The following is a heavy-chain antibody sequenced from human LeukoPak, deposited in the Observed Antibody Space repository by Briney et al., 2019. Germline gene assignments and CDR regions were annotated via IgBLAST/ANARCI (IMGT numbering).Heavy chain of an antibody. CDR1: GGSFSVYY. Sequence: SETLSLTCAVYGGSFSVYYWSWIRQPPGKGLEWIGEINHSGSTNYNPSLKSRVTISVDTSKNQFSLKLSSVTAADTAVYYCARGFRTVYNWFDPWGQGTLVTVSS. J-gene: IGHJ5*02. CDR2: INHSGST. D-gene: IGHD1-1*01. CDR3: ARGFRTVYNWFDP. V-gene: IGHV4-34*01.